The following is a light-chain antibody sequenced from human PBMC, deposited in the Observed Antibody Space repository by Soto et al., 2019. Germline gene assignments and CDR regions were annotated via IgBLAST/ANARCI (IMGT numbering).Light chain of an antibody. V-gene: IGLV1-51*02. CDR2: ENN. CDR1: SSNIGNNY. CDR3: GTWDSSLSAYV. J-gene: IGLJ1*01. Sequence: QSVLTQPPSVSAAPGQKVTISCSGSSSNIGNNYVSWYQQLPGTAPKLLIYENNKRPSGIPDRFSGSKSGTSGTLGITGLQTGDEADYYCGTWDSSLSAYVFGTGIKLTVL.